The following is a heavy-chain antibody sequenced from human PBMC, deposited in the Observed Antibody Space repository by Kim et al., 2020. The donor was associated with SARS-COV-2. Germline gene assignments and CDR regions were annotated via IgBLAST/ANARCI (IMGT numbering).Heavy chain of an antibody. CDR1: GGSISSSSYY. Sequence: SETLSLTCTVSGGSISSSSYYWGWIRQPPGKGLEWIGSIYYSGSTYYNLSLKSRVTISVDTSKNQFSLKLSSVTAADTAVYYCARVLRRGGSSSRGTAWGQGTLVTVSS. CDR2: IYYSGST. J-gene: IGHJ5*02. D-gene: IGHD6-13*01. V-gene: IGHV4-39*07. CDR3: ARVLRRGGSSSRGTA.